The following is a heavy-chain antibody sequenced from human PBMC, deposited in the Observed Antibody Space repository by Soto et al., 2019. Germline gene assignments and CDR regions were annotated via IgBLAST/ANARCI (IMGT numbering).Heavy chain of an antibody. D-gene: IGHD2-21*02. CDR2: IYYSGST. J-gene: IGHJ3*02. V-gene: IGHV4-30-4*01. CDR1: GGSISSGDYY. CDR3: ARDRDDFDAFDI. Sequence: SETLSLTCTVSGGSISSGDYYWRWIRQPPGKGLEWIGYIYYSGSTYYNPSLKSRVTISVDTSKNQFSLKLSSVTAADTAVYYCARDRDDFDAFDIWGQGTMVTVSS.